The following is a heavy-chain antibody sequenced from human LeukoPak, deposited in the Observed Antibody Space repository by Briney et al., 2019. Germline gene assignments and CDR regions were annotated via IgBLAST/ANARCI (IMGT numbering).Heavy chain of an antibody. Sequence: PLASVKVSCKASGYTFTSYAMNWVRQAPGQGLEWMGWINTNTGNPTYAQGFTGRFVFSLDTSVSTAYLQISSLKAEDTAVYYCARVYGDYNHYYYYGMDVWGQGTTVTVSS. V-gene: IGHV7-4-1*02. CDR1: GYTFTSYA. D-gene: IGHD4-17*01. J-gene: IGHJ6*02. CDR2: INTNTGNP. CDR3: ARVYGDYNHYYYYGMDV.